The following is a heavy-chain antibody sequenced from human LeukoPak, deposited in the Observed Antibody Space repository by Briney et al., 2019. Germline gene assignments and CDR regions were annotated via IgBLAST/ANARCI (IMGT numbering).Heavy chain of an antibody. V-gene: IGHV1-69*13. J-gene: IGHJ5*02. CDR2: IIPIFGTA. D-gene: IGHD4-23*01. CDR3: ARDKEETTLGIYNWFDP. Sequence: GASVKVSCKASGGTFSSYAISWVRQAPGRGLEWMGAIIPIFGTANYAQKFQGRVTITADESTSTASMELSSLRSEDTAVYYCARDKEETTLGIYNWFDPWGQGTLVTVSS. CDR1: GGTFSSYA.